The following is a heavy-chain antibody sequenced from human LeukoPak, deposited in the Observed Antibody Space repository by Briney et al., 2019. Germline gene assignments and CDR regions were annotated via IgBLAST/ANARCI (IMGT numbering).Heavy chain of an antibody. CDR2: ISAYNGGT. J-gene: IGHJ4*01. CDR1: GYTFTSYS. D-gene: IGHD4-17*01. V-gene: IGHV1-2*02. Sequence: ASVKVSCKASGYTFTSYSINWVRQAPGQGREWMGWISAYNGGTHYAQNFQGRVTMTRDTSISTAYMEFSRLKSDDTAVYYCARGDGDYVGNDYWGHGTLVTVSS. CDR3: ARGDGDYVGNDY.